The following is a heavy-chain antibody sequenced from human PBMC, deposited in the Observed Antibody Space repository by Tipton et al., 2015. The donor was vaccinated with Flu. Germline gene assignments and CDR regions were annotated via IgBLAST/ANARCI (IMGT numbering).Heavy chain of an antibody. CDR2: INHSGST. Sequence: TLSLTCAVYGGSFSGYYWSWIRQPPGKGLEWIGEINHSGSTNYNPSLKSRVTISVDTSKNQFSLKLSSVTAADTAVYYCARDQGSGWPFDYWGQGTLVTVSS. J-gene: IGHJ4*02. V-gene: IGHV4-34*01. D-gene: IGHD6-19*01. CDR3: ARDQGSGWPFDY. CDR1: GGSFSGYY.